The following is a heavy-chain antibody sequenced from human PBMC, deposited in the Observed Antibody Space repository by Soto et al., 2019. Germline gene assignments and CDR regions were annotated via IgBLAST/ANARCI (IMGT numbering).Heavy chain of an antibody. Sequence: EVQLVESGGSLVQPGGSLRLSCAASGFTFSNYWMNWVRQAPGKGLEWVASIKEDGSERYYVDSVKGRFTISRDNAKNSLYLQMNSLRAEDTAVYYCSRDVGYCSGGICYSVYDYWGQGTLVTVSS. D-gene: IGHD2-15*01. CDR1: GFTFSNYW. J-gene: IGHJ4*02. V-gene: IGHV3-7*01. CDR2: IKEDGSER. CDR3: SRDVGYCSGGICYSVYDY.